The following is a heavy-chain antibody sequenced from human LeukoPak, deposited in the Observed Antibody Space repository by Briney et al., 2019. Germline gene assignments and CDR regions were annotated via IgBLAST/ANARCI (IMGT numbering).Heavy chain of an antibody. CDR2: ISSSSSYI. CDR3: ARGYSGYDSLGAFDI. CDR1: GFTFSSYS. D-gene: IGHD5-12*01. J-gene: IGHJ3*02. V-gene: IGHV3-21*01. Sequence: PGGSLRLSCAASGFTFSSYSMNWVRQAPGKGLEWVSSISSSSSYIYYADSVKGRFTISKDNAKNSLYLQMNSLRAEDTAVYYCARGYSGYDSLGAFDIWGQGTMVTVSS.